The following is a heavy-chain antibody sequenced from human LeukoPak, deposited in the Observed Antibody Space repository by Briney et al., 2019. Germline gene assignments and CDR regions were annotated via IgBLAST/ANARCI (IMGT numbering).Heavy chain of an antibody. V-gene: IGHV1-2*02. CDR2: INPNSGGT. D-gene: IGHD3-22*01. CDR1: GYTFTIYY. Sequence: ASVKVSCKASGYTFTIYYMHWVRQAPGQGLEWMGWINPNSGGTNYAQKFQGRVTMTRDTSISTAYMELSSLRSDDTAVYYCARLGYYDSSGQFNYGMAVWGQGTTVTVSS. J-gene: IGHJ6*02. CDR3: ARLGYYDSSGQFNYGMAV.